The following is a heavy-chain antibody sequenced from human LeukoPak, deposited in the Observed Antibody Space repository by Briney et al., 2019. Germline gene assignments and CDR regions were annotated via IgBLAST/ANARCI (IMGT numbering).Heavy chain of an antibody. CDR2: ISWDGGST. Sequence: GGSLRLTCAASGFTFDDYTMNWVRQAPGKGLEWVSLISWDGGSTYYADSVKGRFTISRDNSKNSLYLQMNSLRTDDTALYYCAKDENSSGTTGSLDYWGQGTLVTVSS. CDR1: GFTFDDYT. J-gene: IGHJ4*02. V-gene: IGHV3-43*01. D-gene: IGHD3-22*01. CDR3: AKDENSSGTTGSLDY.